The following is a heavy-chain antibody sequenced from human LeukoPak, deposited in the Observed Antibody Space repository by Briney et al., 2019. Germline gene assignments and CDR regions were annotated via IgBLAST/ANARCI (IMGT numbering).Heavy chain of an antibody. J-gene: IGHJ5*02. Sequence: GGSLRLSCAASGFTFSDYYMSWIRQAPGKGLEWVSYISSSGSTIYYADSVKGRFTISRDNAKNSLYLQMNSLRAEDTAVYYCARDLPQTYGSGSYYNHNWFDPWGQGTLVTVSS. D-gene: IGHD3-10*01. CDR2: ISSSGSTI. CDR3: ARDLPQTYGSGSYYNHNWFDP. CDR1: GFTFSDYY. V-gene: IGHV3-11*04.